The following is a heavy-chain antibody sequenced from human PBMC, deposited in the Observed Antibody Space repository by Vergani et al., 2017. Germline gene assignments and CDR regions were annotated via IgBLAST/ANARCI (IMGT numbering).Heavy chain of an antibody. J-gene: IGHJ4*02. CDR3: AKDSTSSWPRGFDY. D-gene: IGHD3-10*01. CDR1: GFTFSSYA. Sequence: DVQLLESGGGLVQPGGSLRLSCAASGFTFSSYAMSWVRQAPGKGLEWVSGISWNSGSIGYADSVKGRFTISRDNDKNSLYLQMNSLRAEDTPLYYCAKDSTSSWPRGFDYWGQGTLVTVSS. V-gene: IGHV3-9*01. CDR2: ISWNSGSI.